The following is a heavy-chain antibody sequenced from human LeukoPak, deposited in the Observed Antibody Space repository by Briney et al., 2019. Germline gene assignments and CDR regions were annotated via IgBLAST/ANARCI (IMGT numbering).Heavy chain of an antibody. J-gene: IGHJ6*03. CDR3: ARGIVVVAQLGFYFYYMDV. Sequence: SETLSLTCTVSGGSISSGSYYWSWIRQPAGKGLEWIGRIYTSGSTNYNPSLKSRVTISVDTSKNQFSLKLSSVTAADTAVYYCARGIVVVAQLGFYFYYMDVWCKGTTVTISS. D-gene: IGHD2-15*01. CDR1: GGSISSGSYY. V-gene: IGHV4-61*02. CDR2: IYTSGST.